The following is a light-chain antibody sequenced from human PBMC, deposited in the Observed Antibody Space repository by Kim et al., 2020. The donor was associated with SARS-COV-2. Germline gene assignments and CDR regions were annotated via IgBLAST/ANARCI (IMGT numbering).Light chain of an antibody. CDR1: QRVSSSY. Sequence: SPGERATPSCRASQRVSSSYLAWYQQKPGQAPRLLIYGASSRATGIPDRFSGSGSGTDFTLTISRLEPEDFAVYYCQQYGSSPLTFGGGTKVDIK. CDR2: GAS. CDR3: QQYGSSPLT. J-gene: IGKJ4*01. V-gene: IGKV3-20*01.